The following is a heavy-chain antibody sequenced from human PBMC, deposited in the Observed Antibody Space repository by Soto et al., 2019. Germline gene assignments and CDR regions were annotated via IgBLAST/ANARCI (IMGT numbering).Heavy chain of an antibody. CDR3: AKGNSLGYCSGGSCYIGYYYYGMDV. V-gene: IGHV3-30*18. CDR1: GFTFSSYG. Sequence: QVQLVESGGGVVQPGRSLRLSCAASGFTFSSYGMHWVRQAPGKGLEWVAGISYDGSNKYYADSVKGRFTISRYNSKNTLYLQMNSLRAEDTAVYYCAKGNSLGYCSGGSCYIGYYYYGMDVWGQGTTVTVSS. J-gene: IGHJ6*02. D-gene: IGHD2-15*01. CDR2: ISYDGSNK.